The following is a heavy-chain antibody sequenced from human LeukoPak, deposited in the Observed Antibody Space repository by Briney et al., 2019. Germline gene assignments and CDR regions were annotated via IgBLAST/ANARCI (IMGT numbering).Heavy chain of an antibody. J-gene: IGHJ4*02. CDR1: GYSFTSYW. Sequence: GESLKISCKGSGYSFTSYWSSGVRQMPGKGVERRGSIDPIDSYTNSSPSFQGHVTISADNSLRSAYLQGSSVKASDTPIYYCARHRVAGRYFFAYWGQGTLVTVSS. CDR3: ARHRVAGRYFFAY. V-gene: IGHV5-10-1*01. CDR2: IDPIDSYT. D-gene: IGHD6-19*01.